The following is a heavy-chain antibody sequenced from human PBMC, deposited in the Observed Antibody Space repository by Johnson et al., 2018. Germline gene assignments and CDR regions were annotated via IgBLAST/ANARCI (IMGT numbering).Heavy chain of an antibody. J-gene: IGHJ4*02. Sequence: QVQLVQSGAEVRKXGASXKVXCKASGYSFTSYDINWVRQATGQGPEWMGWMNPNSGNPGYARRLQGRVTMTRDTSPSTAYMELSDLTSEDTAVYYCARGYIGYTSGWGDYWGQGTLVTVSS. D-gene: IGHD6-19*01. V-gene: IGHV1-8*01. CDR3: ARGYIGYTSGWGDY. CDR2: MNPNSGNP. CDR1: GYSFTSYD.